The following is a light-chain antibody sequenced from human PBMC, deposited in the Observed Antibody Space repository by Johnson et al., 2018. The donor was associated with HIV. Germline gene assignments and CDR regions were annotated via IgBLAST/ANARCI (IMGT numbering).Light chain of an antibody. J-gene: IGLJ1*01. CDR2: DNN. CDR3: GTWDSSLSVYV. CDR1: SSNIGNNY. V-gene: IGLV1-51*01. Sequence: SVLTQPPSVSAAPGQKVTISCSGSSSNIGNNYVSWYQQLPGTAPKLLIYDNNKRPSGIPDRFSGSKSGPSATLGITGLQTGDEADYYCGTWDSSLSVYVFGTGTKVTVL.